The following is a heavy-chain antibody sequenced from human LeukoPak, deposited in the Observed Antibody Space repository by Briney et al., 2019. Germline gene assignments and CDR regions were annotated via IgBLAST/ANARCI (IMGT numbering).Heavy chain of an antibody. Sequence: GESLKISCKGSGYSFTSYWIGWVRQMPGKGLEWMGIIYPGDSDTRYSPSFPGQVTISADKSISTAYLQWSSLKASDTAMYYCARQSPGDFWSGYFWFDPWGQGTLVNVSS. CDR2: IYPGDSDT. J-gene: IGHJ5*02. V-gene: IGHV5-51*01. D-gene: IGHD3-3*01. CDR3: ARQSPGDFWSGYFWFDP. CDR1: GYSFTSYW.